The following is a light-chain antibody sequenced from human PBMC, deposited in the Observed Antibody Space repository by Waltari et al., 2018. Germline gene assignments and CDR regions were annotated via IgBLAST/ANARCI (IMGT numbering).Light chain of an antibody. J-gene: IGLJ2*01. CDR2: EVS. CDR1: SSDVGASDY. Sequence: QSALTPPASMSGSPGQSITLSCSGTSSDVGASDYVAWYQQPPAKAPKLIIYEVSHRPPGVSDRFSGSKSGSTASLTISGLQAEDEATYYCSSYRGSSTLVVFGGGTKLTVL. CDR3: SSYRGSSTLVV. V-gene: IGLV2-14*01.